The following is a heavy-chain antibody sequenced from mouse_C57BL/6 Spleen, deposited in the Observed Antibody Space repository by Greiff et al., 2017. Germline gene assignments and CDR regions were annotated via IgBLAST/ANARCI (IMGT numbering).Heavy chain of an antibody. CDR2: IYPGSGST. CDR3: AMGIYGSSYLFDY. CDR1: GYTFTSYW. Sequence: VQLQQPGAELVKPGASVKMSCQASGYTFTSYWITWVKQRPGQGLEWIGDIYPGSGSTNYNQKFKGKATLTVDKSSSTAYMQLSSLTSEDSAVYYCAMGIYGSSYLFDYWGQGTTLTVSS. D-gene: IGHD1-1*01. J-gene: IGHJ2*01. V-gene: IGHV1-55*01.